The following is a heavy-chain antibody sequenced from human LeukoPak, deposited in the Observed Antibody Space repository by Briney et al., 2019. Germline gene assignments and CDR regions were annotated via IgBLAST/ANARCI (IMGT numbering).Heavy chain of an antibody. V-gene: IGHV3-15*01. Sequence: PGGSLRLSCAASGFTFSNAWMSWVRQAPGKGLEWVGRIKSKTDGGTTDYAAPVKGRFTISRDDSKNTLYLQMNSLKTEDTAVYYCTTDPYQLFPSPLDYWGQGTLVTVSS. D-gene: IGHD2-2*01. CDR3: TTDPYQLFPSPLDY. CDR2: IKSKTDGGTT. J-gene: IGHJ4*02. CDR1: GFTFSNAW.